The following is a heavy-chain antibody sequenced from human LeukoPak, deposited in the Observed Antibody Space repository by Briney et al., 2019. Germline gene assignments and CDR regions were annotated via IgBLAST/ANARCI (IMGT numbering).Heavy chain of an antibody. D-gene: IGHD1-26*01. Sequence: PGGSLRLSCAASGFTFSSYGMHWVRQAPGKGLEWVAVISYDGSNKYYADSVKGRFTISRDNSKNTLYLQMNSLRAEDTAVYYCAKDSGSYSAFDIWGQGTMVTVSS. V-gene: IGHV3-30*18. CDR2: ISYDGSNK. CDR1: GFTFSSYG. J-gene: IGHJ3*02. CDR3: AKDSGSYSAFDI.